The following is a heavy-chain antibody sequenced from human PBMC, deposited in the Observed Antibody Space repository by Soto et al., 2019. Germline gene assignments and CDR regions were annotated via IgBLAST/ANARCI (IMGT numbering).Heavy chain of an antibody. Sequence: ASVKVSCKASGYTFTSYDTNWVRQATGQGLEWMGWMNPNSGNTGYAQKFQGRVTMTRNTSISTAYMELSSLRSEDTAVYYCARLAQTSHTGDDFWNGYYTAAFDIRGQGTMVTVSS. CDR3: ARLAQTSHTGDDFWNGYYTAAFDI. D-gene: IGHD3-3*01. J-gene: IGHJ3*02. CDR2: MNPNSGNT. V-gene: IGHV1-8*01. CDR1: GYTFTSYD.